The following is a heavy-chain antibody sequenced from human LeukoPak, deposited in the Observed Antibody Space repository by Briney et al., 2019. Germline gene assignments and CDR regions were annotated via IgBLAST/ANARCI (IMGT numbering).Heavy chain of an antibody. V-gene: IGHV4-39*07. CDR3: ARDAPQVWLRLVAFDI. CDR2: IYYSGST. Sequence: SETLSLTCTVSGGSISSSSYYWGWIRQPPGKGLEWIGSIYYSGSTYYNPSLKSRVTISVDTSKNQFSLKLSSVTAADTAVYYCARDAPQVWLRLVAFDIWGQGTMVTVSS. D-gene: IGHD5-12*01. CDR1: GGSISSSSYY. J-gene: IGHJ3*02.